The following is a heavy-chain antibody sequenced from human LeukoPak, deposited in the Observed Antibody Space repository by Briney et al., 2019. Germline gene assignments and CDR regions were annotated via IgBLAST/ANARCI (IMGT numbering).Heavy chain of an antibody. CDR3: ARDKGGSGYDHLDS. Sequence: SQTLSLTCAISGDSVSTNSAAWNWIRQSPSRGLEWLGGTYYRSKWYNDYAVSMKSRITINPDTSKNQFSLQLNSVTPEDTAVYYCARDKGGSGYDHLDSWGQGTLVTVSS. CDR2: TYYRSKWYN. D-gene: IGHD5-12*01. V-gene: IGHV6-1*01. J-gene: IGHJ4*02. CDR1: GDSVSTNSAA.